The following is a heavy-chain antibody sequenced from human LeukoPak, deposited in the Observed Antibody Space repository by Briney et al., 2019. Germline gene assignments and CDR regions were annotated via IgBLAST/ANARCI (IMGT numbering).Heavy chain of an antibody. D-gene: IGHD3-22*01. CDR3: VRGIYYDSGRNCFDP. CDR1: GGSISSYY. Sequence: PSETLSLTCTVSGGSISSYYWSWIRQPAAKGLEWMGRSSTTGNTNYNPSLKSRVTMSVDTSKNQFSLRLTSVTAAATAVYYCVRGIYYDSGRNCFDPWGQGTLVTVSS. J-gene: IGHJ5*02. V-gene: IGHV4-4*07. CDR2: SSTTGNT.